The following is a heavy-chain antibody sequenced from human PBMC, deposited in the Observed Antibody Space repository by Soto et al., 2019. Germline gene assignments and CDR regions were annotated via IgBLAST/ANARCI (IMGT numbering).Heavy chain of an antibody. D-gene: IGHD2-2*02. V-gene: IGHV1-46*01. CDR2: INPSGGST. CDR3: ARVYCSSTSCYKSYYFEC. Sequence: ASVKVSCKASGYTFTSYYMHWVRQAPGQGLEWMGIINPSGGSTSYAQKFQGRVTMTRDTSTSTVYMELSSLRSEDTAVYYCARVYCSSTSCYKSYYFECWGKVSLVTVSS. CDR1: GYTFTSYY. J-gene: IGHJ4*02.